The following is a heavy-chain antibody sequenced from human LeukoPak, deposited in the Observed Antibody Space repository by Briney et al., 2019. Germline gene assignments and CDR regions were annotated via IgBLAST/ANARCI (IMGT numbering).Heavy chain of an antibody. CDR2: INPNSGGT. CDR1: GYTFTGYY. V-gene: IGHV1-2*02. CDR3: ARGRGDSSGYYANYYYYYYMDV. J-gene: IGHJ6*03. Sequence: GASVKVSCKASGYTFTGYYMHWVRQAPGQGLEWMGWINPNSGGTNYAQKFQGRVTMTRDTSIGTAYMELSRLRSDDTAVYYCARGRGDSSGYYANYYYYYYMDVWGKGTTVTVSS. D-gene: IGHD3-22*01.